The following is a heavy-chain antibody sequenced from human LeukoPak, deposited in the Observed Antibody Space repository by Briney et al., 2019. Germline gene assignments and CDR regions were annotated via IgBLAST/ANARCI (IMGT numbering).Heavy chain of an antibody. CDR1: GFTFSSYA. J-gene: IGHJ4*02. Sequence: QPGGSLRLSCAASGFTFSSYAMHWVRQAPGKGLEGVAVISYDGSNKYYADSVKGRFTISRDNSKNTLYLQMNSLRAEDTAVYYCAGGYSYGYLKQFDYWGQGTLVTVSS. CDR2: ISYDGSNK. D-gene: IGHD5-18*01. V-gene: IGHV3-30*04. CDR3: AGGYSYGYLKQFDY.